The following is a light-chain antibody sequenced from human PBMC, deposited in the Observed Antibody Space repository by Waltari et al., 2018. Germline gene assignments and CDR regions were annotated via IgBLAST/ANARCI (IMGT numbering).Light chain of an antibody. J-gene: IGLJ2*01. Sequence: QSALTQPPSASGAPGPSATISCTGTSSAVGGYAYVSGYQQHPGKAPKLMIFEVNKWPSGVLDRFSGSKSGNTASLTISGLQPEDEAYYYCSSYAGSNNFVVFGGGTKLTVL. V-gene: IGLV2-8*01. CDR3: SSYAGSNNFVV. CDR1: SSAVGGYAY. CDR2: EVN.